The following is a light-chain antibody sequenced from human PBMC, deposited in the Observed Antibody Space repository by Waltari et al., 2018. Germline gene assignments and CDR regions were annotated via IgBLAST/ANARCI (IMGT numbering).Light chain of an antibody. CDR2: DAK. CDR1: RNVGSS. V-gene: IGKV3-15*01. J-gene: IGKJ2*01. CDR3: HQYNYWPPAYT. Sequence: EVVLTQSPGALSVSPGESATLPCRASRNVGSSLAWYQQTPGQAPRLLVYDAKNRATDVPARFSGSGYGTQFTLTISSLQSEDFGVYYCHQYNYWPPAYTFGQGTKLEIK.